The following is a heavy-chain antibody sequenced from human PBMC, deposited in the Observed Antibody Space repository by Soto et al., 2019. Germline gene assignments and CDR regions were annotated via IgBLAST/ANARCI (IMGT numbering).Heavy chain of an antibody. CDR2: ISGDGSAT. J-gene: IGHJ4*02. CDR1: GFRFWTYS. CDR3: VSWMSAHFDY. D-gene: IGHD2-2*03. V-gene: IGHV3-23*01. Sequence: EVKLLESGGGLVQPGESLRLSCAASGFRFWTYSMSWVRQAPGKGLEWVSGISGDGSATSYADSLKGRFTVSRDNSKDTLFLQMNTLRVEDTAIYYCVSWMSAHFDYWGQGTLVTVSS.